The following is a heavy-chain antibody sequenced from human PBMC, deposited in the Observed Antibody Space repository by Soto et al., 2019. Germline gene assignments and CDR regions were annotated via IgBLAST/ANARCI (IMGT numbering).Heavy chain of an antibody. CDR2: ITFSGNTV. Sequence: GGLRLSCAASGFTFSDSYMSWIRQAPGKGLEWISYITFSGNTVYYADSLKGRFTISRDNAKNSLYLQMNRLRAEDTAVYYCARVSWRGKYGMDVWGQGTTVTVSS. CDR3: ARVSWRGKYGMDV. CDR1: GFTFSDSY. J-gene: IGHJ6*02. V-gene: IGHV3-11*01.